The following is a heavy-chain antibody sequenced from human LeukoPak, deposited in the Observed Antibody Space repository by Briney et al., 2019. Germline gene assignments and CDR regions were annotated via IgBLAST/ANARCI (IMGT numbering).Heavy chain of an antibody. D-gene: IGHD6-13*01. Sequence: PGGSLRLSCAASGFTFISYWMSWVRQAPGKGLEWVANIKHDGSEKYYVDSVKGRFTISRDNAKNSLYLQMNSLRAEDTAVYYCASYDWYSSSWPGDYYYGMDVWGKGTTITVSS. J-gene: IGHJ6*04. CDR1: GFTFISYW. CDR3: ASYDWYSSSWPGDYYYGMDV. CDR2: IKHDGSEK. V-gene: IGHV3-7*03.